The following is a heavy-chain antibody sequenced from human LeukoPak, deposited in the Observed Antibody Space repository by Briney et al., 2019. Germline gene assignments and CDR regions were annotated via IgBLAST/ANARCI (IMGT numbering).Heavy chain of an antibody. CDR2: ISSDGRNE. J-gene: IGHJ4*02. CDR1: GFTFSSYA. Sequence: GGSLRLSCAASGFTFSSYAMYWVRQAPGKGLEWVAVISSDGRNEYYADSVRGRFTISRDNSKNTVYLQMNSLRPEDTAVYYCARDPGRVGMRYYFDFWGRGTLVTVSS. V-gene: IGHV3-30*04. CDR3: ARDPGRVGMRYYFDF. D-gene: IGHD3-10*01.